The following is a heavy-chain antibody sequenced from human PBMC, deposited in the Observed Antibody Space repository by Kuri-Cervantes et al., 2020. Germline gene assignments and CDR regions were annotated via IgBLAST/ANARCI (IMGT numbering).Heavy chain of an antibody. D-gene: IGHD3-22*01. V-gene: IGHV1-2*02. Sequence: ASVKVSCKASGYSFSAYYMHWVRQAPGQGLEWMGWINPNSGGTNYAQKFQGRVTMTRDTSISTAYMELSRLRSDDTAVYYCARQIVVDAFDIWGQGTMVTVSS. J-gene: IGHJ3*02. CDR1: GYSFSAYY. CDR3: ARQIVVDAFDI. CDR2: INPNSGGT.